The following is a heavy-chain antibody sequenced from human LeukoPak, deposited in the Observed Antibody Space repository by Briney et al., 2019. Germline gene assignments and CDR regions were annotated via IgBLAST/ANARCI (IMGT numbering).Heavy chain of an antibody. Sequence: GGSLRLSCAASGFTFSSYAMHWVRQAPGKGLEYVSAISSNGGSTYYANSVKGRFTISRDNSKNTLYLQMGSLRAEDMAVYYCAREDCSSTSCYVGEFDYWGQGTLVTVSS. CDR2: ISSNGGST. CDR3: AREDCSSTSCYVGEFDY. V-gene: IGHV3-64*01. CDR1: GFTFSSYA. J-gene: IGHJ4*02. D-gene: IGHD2-2*01.